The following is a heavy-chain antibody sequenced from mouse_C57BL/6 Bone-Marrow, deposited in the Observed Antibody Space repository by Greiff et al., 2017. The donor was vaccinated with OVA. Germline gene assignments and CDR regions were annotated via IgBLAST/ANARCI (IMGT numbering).Heavy chain of an antibody. V-gene: IGHV5-15*01. CDR3: ARQDGYLTPFAY. CDR2: ISNLAYSI. Sequence: EVQVVESGGGLVQPGGSLKLSCAASGFTFSDYGMAWVRQAPRKGPEWVAFISNLAYSIYYADTVTGRFTISRENAKNTLYLEMSSLRSEDTAMYYCARQDGYLTPFAYWGQGTLVTVSA. CDR1: GFTFSDYG. D-gene: IGHD2-3*01. J-gene: IGHJ3*01.